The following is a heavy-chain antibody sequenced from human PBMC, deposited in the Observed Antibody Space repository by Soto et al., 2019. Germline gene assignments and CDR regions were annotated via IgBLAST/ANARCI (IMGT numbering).Heavy chain of an antibody. CDR1: GYTFSNYG. CDR3: ARDLVPGYTGFSDY. D-gene: IGHD5-12*01. V-gene: IGHV1-18*01. Sequence: ALVKVSCKTSGYTFSNYGINWVRQAPGQGLEWMGWISAYNGNTNFAQKLQGRVSLTTDTSSTTAYMELRSLTSDDTAVYYCARDLVPGYTGFSDYWGQGTLVTVSS. J-gene: IGHJ4*02. CDR2: ISAYNGNT.